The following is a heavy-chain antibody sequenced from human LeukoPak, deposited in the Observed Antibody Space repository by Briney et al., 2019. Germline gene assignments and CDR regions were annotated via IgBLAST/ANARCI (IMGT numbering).Heavy chain of an antibody. D-gene: IGHD6-13*01. Sequence: GGSLRLSCAASGFTFSSYNMNWVRQAPGKGLEWVSSISSSSSYIYYADSVKGRFTISRDNAKNSLYLQMNSLRAEDTAVYYCARNLYSSSWYPSWFDPWGQGTLVTVSS. CDR2: ISSSSSYI. V-gene: IGHV3-21*01. CDR3: ARNLYSSSWYPSWFDP. CDR1: GFTFSSYN. J-gene: IGHJ5*02.